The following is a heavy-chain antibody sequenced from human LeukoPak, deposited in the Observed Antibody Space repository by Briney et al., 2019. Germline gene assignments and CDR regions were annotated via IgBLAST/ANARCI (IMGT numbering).Heavy chain of an antibody. CDR2: ISSDGSIK. V-gene: IGHV3-30*03. CDR3: ARVGYNSGWYEY. Sequence: GGSLRLSCTASGFTFSSYGMHWVRQAPGQGLEWVAIISSDGSIKYSADSVEGRFTISRDNSKNTLYLQMNSLRAEDTAVYYCARVGYNSGWYEYWGQGTLVTVSS. D-gene: IGHD6-19*01. CDR1: GFTFSSYG. J-gene: IGHJ4*02.